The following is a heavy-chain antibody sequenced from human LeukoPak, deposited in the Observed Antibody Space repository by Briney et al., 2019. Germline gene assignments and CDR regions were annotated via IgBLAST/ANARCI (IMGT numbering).Heavy chain of an antibody. CDR2: FDPEDGET. J-gene: IGHJ5*02. Sequence: ASVKVSCKVSGYTLTELSMHWVRQAPGKGLEWMGGFDPEDGETIYAQKFQGRVTMTEDTSTDTAYMELSSLRSEDTAVYYCATDGRRSKEGYSYAQFDPWGQGTLVTVSS. V-gene: IGHV1-24*01. CDR3: ATDGRRSKEGYSYAQFDP. D-gene: IGHD5-18*01. CDR1: GYTLTELS.